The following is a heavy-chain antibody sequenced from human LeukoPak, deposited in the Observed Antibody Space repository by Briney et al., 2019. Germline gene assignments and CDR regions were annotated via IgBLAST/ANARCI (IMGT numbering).Heavy chain of an antibody. J-gene: IGHJ4*02. CDR1: GFTFSSYG. CDR2: IWYDGSKK. D-gene: IGHD3-10*01. Sequence: GGSLRLSCAASGFTFSSYGMHWVRQAPGKGLEWVALIWYDGSKKYYADSVKGRFTISRDNSKSTLYLQMNSLRAEDTAVYFCASGLVGGSFDYWGQGTLVTVFS. V-gene: IGHV3-33*03. CDR3: ASGLVGGSFDY.